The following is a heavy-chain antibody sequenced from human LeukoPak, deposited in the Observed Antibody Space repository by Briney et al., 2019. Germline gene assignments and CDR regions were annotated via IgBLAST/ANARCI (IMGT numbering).Heavy chain of an antibody. CDR2: INPNSGGT. CDR1: GYTFTGYY. CDR3: SRADSGYEESDY. V-gene: IGHV1-2*02. J-gene: IGHJ4*02. Sequence: ASVKVSFKASGYTFTGYYMHWVRRAPGQGLEWMGWINPNSGGTNYAQKFQGRVTMTRDTSISTAYMEPSRPRSDDTAVYYCSRADSGYEESDYSRPGTLVTVSS. D-gene: IGHD5-12*01.